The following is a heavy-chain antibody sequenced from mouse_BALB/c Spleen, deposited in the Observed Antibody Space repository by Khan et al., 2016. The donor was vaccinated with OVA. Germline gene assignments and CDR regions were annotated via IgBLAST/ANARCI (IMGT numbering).Heavy chain of an antibody. Sequence: VQLKASGPGLVKPSQSLSLTCTVTGYSITSGYAWNWIRQFPGNKLEWMGYISSSSVTRYTPSLKSRISIPRATSKNQFFLQLTSVTTEDTATYYCARGNYYGYYFDYRGQGTTLTVSA. CDR1: GYSITSGYA. CDR3: ARGNYYGYYFDY. D-gene: IGHD1-1*01. CDR2: ISSSSVT. J-gene: IGHJ2*01. V-gene: IGHV3-2*02.